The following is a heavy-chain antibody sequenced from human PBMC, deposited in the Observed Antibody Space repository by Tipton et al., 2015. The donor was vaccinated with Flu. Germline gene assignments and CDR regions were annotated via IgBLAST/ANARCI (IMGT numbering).Heavy chain of an antibody. J-gene: IGHJ5*02. CDR3: ARRDYSNYVSEPKNWFDP. D-gene: IGHD4-11*01. Sequence: PGLVKPSQTLSLTCSVSGGSIGSGGDYWGWIRQPPGKGLEWIGNIHRSGNTYHNPSLKSRVTISLDTSKNQFSLKLNSVTAADTAVYYCARRDYSNYVSEPKNWFDPWGQGTLVTVSS. CDR2: IHRSGNT. CDR1: GGSIGSGGDY. V-gene: IGHV4-39*07.